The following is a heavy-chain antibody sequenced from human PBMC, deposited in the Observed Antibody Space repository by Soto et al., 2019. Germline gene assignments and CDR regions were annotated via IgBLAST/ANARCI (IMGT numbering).Heavy chain of an antibody. D-gene: IGHD3-16*01. CDR3: ARNRELYYDGSRAHDS. J-gene: IGHJ4*02. CDR2: ISSGGRTR. CDR1: GFTFSNYE. Sequence: PGGSLRLSCAASGFTFSNYEMNWVRQAPGKGLEWVSYISSGGRTRYYADSVKGRFTISRDNAENSLCLQMNSLRAEDAAIYYCARNRELYYDGSRAHDSWGQGTLVTVSS. V-gene: IGHV3-48*03.